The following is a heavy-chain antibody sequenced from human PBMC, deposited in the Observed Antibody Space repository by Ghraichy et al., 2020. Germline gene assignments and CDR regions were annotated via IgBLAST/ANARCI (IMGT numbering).Heavy chain of an antibody. V-gene: IGHV3-23*01. CDR1: AFTFSSHA. CDR2: ISGSGDAT. D-gene: IGHD2-2*01. J-gene: IGHJ4*02. CDR3: ARGIEGYCSSSSCHAYDS. Sequence: GGSLRLSCAASAFTFSSHAMTWVRQAPGKGLEWVSAISGSGDATYYADSVKGRFTISRDNSKNTLYLQMNSLRAEDTATYYCARGIEGYCSSSSCHAYDSSGQGTLVTVSS.